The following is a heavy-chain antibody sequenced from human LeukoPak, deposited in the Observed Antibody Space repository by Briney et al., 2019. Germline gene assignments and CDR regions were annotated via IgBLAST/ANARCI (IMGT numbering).Heavy chain of an antibody. J-gene: IGHJ3*02. CDR1: GFTFNTYA. D-gene: IGHD3-10*01. CDR3: ARGLYGSGSYYPDAFDI. Sequence: GGSLRLSCAASGFTFNTYAMSWVRQAPGKGLEWVSGISGNGVSTYYADSVKGRFTISRDNSKNTLYLQMNSLRAEDTAVYYCARGLYGSGSYYPDAFDIWGQGTMVTVSS. CDR2: ISGNGVST. V-gene: IGHV3-23*01.